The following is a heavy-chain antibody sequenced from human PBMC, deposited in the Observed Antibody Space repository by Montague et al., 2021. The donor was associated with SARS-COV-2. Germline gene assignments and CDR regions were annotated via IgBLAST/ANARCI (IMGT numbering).Heavy chain of an antibody. J-gene: IGHJ4*02. CDR2: LYIGENT. CDR3: ARERRGSFYFDY. Sequence: SLRLSCAASGFTVSSNHMTWVRRAPGKGLEWGAVLYIGENTYYAXXVKGRFTVSRDNSKNSVYLQMNNLRAEDTAVYYCARERRGSFYFDYWGQGTLVTVSS. D-gene: IGHD3-10*01. CDR1: GFTVSSNH. V-gene: IGHV3-53*01.